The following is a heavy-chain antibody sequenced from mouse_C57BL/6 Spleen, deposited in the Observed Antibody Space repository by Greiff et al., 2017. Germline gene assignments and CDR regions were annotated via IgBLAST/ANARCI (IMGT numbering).Heavy chain of an antibody. CDR2: IDPSDSYT. D-gene: IGHD3-2*02. Sequence: VQLQQSGAELVMPGASVKLSCKASGYTFTSYWMHWVKQRPGQGLEWIGEIDPSDSYTNYNQKFKGKSTLTVDKSSSTAYMQLSSLTSEDSAVYYCARSRQLRLPYAMDYWGQGTSVTVSS. CDR1: GYTFTSYW. J-gene: IGHJ4*01. CDR3: ARSRQLRLPYAMDY. V-gene: IGHV1-69*01.